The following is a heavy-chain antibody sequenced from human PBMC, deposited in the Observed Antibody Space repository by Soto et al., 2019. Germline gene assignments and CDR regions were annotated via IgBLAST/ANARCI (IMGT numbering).Heavy chain of an antibody. CDR3: ARELKYGLYDY. V-gene: IGHV1-18*01. CDR1: GYTFTSYG. CDR2: ISAHNGNT. D-gene: IGHD3-10*01. Sequence: QVQLVQSGAEVKKPGASVKVSCKASGYTFTSYGISWVRQAPGQGLEWMGWISAHNGNTNYAQKLQGRVTMTTDTSTSTAYMDLRRLSSDDTPVYFAARELKYGLYDYWGPGTLVPAS. J-gene: IGHJ4*02.